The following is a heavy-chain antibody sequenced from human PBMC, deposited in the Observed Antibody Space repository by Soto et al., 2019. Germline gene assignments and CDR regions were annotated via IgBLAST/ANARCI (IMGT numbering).Heavy chain of an antibody. CDR3: ARDGYYDSSGYYLNDY. D-gene: IGHD3-22*01. CDR1: GYTFTSYG. Sequence: ASVKVSCKASGYTFTSYGISWVRQAPGQGLEWMGWISAYNGNTNYAQKLQGRVTMTTDTSTSTAYMELRSLRSDDTAVYYCARDGYYDSSGYYLNDYWGQGTLVTVSS. CDR2: ISAYNGNT. J-gene: IGHJ4*02. V-gene: IGHV1-18*01.